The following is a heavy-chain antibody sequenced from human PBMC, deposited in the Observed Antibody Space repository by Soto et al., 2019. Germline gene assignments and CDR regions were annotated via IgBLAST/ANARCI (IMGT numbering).Heavy chain of an antibody. D-gene: IGHD4-17*01. Sequence: ASVKVSCKASGSTFSSYTISWVRQAPGQGLEWMGRIIPILGIANYAQKFQGRVTITADKSTSTAYMELSSLRSEDTAVYYCARDEKGMDYGDYYFDYWGQGTLVTVSS. V-gene: IGHV1-69*04. CDR3: ARDEKGMDYGDYYFDY. CDR1: GSTFSSYT. CDR2: IIPILGIA. J-gene: IGHJ4*02.